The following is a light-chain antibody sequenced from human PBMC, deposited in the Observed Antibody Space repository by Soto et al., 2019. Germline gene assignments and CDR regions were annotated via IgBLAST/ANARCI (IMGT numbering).Light chain of an antibody. Sequence: DIQLTQSPYILSASVGDRVTITCRASPGISSFLAWYRQKPGKAPELLLFSASTLVTGVPSRFSGSGSETDFTLTISSLQPEDSATYYCQQLNSYPYTFGPGTKVTLK. J-gene: IGKJ3*01. CDR3: QQLNSYPYT. CDR2: SAS. CDR1: PGISSF. V-gene: IGKV1-9*01.